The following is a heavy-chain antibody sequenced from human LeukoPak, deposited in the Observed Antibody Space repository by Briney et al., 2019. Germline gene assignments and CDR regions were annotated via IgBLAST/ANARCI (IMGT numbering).Heavy chain of an antibody. Sequence: GGSLRLSCAASGFTFSSYDMHWVRQATGKGLEWVSAITTAGDTYYPGSVKGRFTISRENAKNSLYLQMNSLRAGDTAVYYCARLTGSGWNYYDYWGQGTLVTVSS. J-gene: IGHJ4*02. V-gene: IGHV3-13*01. CDR3: ARLTGSGWNYYDY. CDR2: ITTAGDT. D-gene: IGHD6-19*01. CDR1: GFTFSSYD.